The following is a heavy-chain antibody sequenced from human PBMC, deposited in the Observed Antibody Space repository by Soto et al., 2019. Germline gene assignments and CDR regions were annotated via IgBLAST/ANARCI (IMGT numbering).Heavy chain of an antibody. J-gene: IGHJ4*02. CDR2: IYYSGST. V-gene: IGHV4-31*02. Sequence: LCGGSISSGGYYWSWIRQHPGKGLEWIGYIYYSGSTYYNPSLKSRVTISVDTSKNQFSLKLSSVTAADTAVYYCASEGSSGYQDYWGQGTLVTVSS. CDR1: GGSISSGGYY. D-gene: IGHD3-22*01. CDR3: ASEGSSGYQDY.